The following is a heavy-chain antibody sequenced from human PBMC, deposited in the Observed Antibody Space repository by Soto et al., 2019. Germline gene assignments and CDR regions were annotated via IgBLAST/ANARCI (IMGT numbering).Heavy chain of an antibody. D-gene: IGHD3-22*01. CDR2: IYHSGTT. V-gene: IGHV4-30-2*06. CDR1: GDSMNSGDIS. J-gene: IGHJ4*02. CDR3: ARGMKGQSGYFHFDS. Sequence: QLQLQESASGLVKPSETLSLTCGVSGDSMNSGDISWNWIRQSPGKGLEWIGHIYHSGTTNYNPSLESRVTISVDRSKTQFSLRLTSVTAADMAVYYCARGMKGQSGYFHFDSWGQGTLVTVSS.